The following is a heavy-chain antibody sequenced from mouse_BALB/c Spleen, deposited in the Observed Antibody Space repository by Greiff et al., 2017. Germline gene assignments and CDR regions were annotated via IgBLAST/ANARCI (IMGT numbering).Heavy chain of an antibody. D-gene: IGHD2-4*01. CDR3: AREGDYDDYAMDY. Sequence: LVESGAELVKPGASVKLSCTASGFNIKDTYMHWVKQRPEQGLEWIGRIDPANGNTKYDPKFQGKATITADTSSNTAYLQLSSLTSEDTAVYYCAREGDYDDYAMDYWGQGTSVTVSS. CDR1: GFNIKDTY. CDR2: IDPANGNT. J-gene: IGHJ4*01. V-gene: IGHV14-3*02.